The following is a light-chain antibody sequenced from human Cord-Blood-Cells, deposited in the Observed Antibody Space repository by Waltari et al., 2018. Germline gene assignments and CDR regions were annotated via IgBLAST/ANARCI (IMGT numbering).Light chain of an antibody. J-gene: IGKJ3*01. V-gene: IGKV1-39*01. Sequence: SLSASVGDRVTITCRASQSISSYLNWYQQKPGKAPKLLIYAASSLQSGVPSRFSGSGSGTDFTLTISSLQPEDFATYYCQQSYSTIFTFGPGTKVDIK. CDR2: AAS. CDR3: QQSYSTIFT. CDR1: QSISSY.